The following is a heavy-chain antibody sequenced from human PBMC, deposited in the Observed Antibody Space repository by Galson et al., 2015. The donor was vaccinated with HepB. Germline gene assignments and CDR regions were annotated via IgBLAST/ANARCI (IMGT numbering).Heavy chain of an antibody. V-gene: IGHV3-30*18. CDR2: ISYDGSNK. J-gene: IGHJ4*02. CDR1: GFTFSNYG. CDR3: AKDPYLYSALAGTMAGFDY. D-gene: IGHD6-19*01. Sequence: SPRLSCAASGFTFSNYGMHWVRQAPGKGLEWVAVISYDGSNKYYADSVKGRFTISRDNSKNTLYLQMNSLRAEDTALYYCAKDPYLYSALAGTMAGFDYWGQGTLVTASS.